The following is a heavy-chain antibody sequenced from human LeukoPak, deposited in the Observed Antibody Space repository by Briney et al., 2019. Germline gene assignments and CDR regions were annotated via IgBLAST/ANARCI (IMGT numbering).Heavy chain of an antibody. Sequence: PSETLSLTCTVSGGSISSYYWSWVRQAPGKGLEWVSIIYSGGSTYYADSVKGRFTISRDNSKNTLYLQMNSLRAEDTAVYYCARDRGILPYGMDVWGQGTTVTVSS. D-gene: IGHD3-16*01. V-gene: IGHV3-66*01. CDR2: IYSGGST. CDR1: GGSISSYY. CDR3: ARDRGILPYGMDV. J-gene: IGHJ6*02.